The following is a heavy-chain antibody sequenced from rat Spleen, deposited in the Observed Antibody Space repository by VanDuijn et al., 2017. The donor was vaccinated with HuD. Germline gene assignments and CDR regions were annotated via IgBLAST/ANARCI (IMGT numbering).Heavy chain of an antibody. D-gene: IGHD1-1*01. CDR3: ARHEWNYYSGDGYFDY. J-gene: IGHJ2*01. CDR2: ISTGGGNT. Sequence: EVQLVESGGGLVQPGRSMKLSCAASEFTFSHYYMAWVRQAPTKGLEWVASISTGGGNTYYRDSVKGRFIISRDNAKSTLYLQMDSLRSEDTATYYCARHEWNYYSGDGYFDYWGQGVMVTVSS. CDR1: EFTFSHYY. V-gene: IGHV5-25*01.